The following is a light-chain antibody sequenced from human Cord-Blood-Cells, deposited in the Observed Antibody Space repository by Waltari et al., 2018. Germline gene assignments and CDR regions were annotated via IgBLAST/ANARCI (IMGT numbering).Light chain of an antibody. CDR1: QSISSY. Sequence: DIQMTQSPSSLSASVGDRVTITCRASQSISSYLNWYQQKPGKAPKLLIYAASSLQSGFPSRFSGSGSETDFTLTVSSLQPEDFATYYCQRSYSTLAYSFGQGTKLEIK. CDR3: QRSYSTLAYS. J-gene: IGKJ2*03. V-gene: IGKV1-39*01. CDR2: AAS.